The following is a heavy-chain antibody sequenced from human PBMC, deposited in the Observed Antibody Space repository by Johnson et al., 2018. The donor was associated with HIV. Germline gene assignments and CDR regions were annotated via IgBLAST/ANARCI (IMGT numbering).Heavy chain of an antibody. CDR2: ISGSGGST. D-gene: IGHD3-22*01. Sequence: MLLVESGGGLVQPGGSLRLSCAASGFTFSSYAMSWVRQAPGKGLEWVSAISGSGGSTYYADSVKGRFTISRDNSKNTLYLQMNSLRAEDTAVYYCAKYHDYYDSSGSAFDIWGQGTMVTVSS. J-gene: IGHJ3*02. CDR3: AKYHDYYDSSGSAFDI. CDR1: GFTFSSYA. V-gene: IGHV3-23*04.